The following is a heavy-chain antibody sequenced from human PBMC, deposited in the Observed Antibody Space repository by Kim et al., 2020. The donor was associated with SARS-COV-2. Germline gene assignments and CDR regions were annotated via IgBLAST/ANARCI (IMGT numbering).Heavy chain of an antibody. CDR2: GGGD. D-gene: IGHD3-22*01. Sequence: GGGDYYVDSVKGRFTISRDNAKNLLYLKMNNQRAEDTAVYSYGRSINMIPEEYWGQGTLVTVSS. V-gene: IGHV3-7*04. J-gene: IGHJ4*01. CDR3: GRSINMIPEEY.